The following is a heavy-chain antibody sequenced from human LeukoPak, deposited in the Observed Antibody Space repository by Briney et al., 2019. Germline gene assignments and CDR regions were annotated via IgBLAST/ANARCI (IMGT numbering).Heavy chain of an antibody. J-gene: IGHJ6*02. V-gene: IGHV3-23*01. CDR1: GFTFSSYA. CDR3: AISSPRRYGMDV. CDR2: ISGSGGST. Sequence: GGSLRLSCAASGFTFSSYAMSWVRQAPGEGLEWVSAISGSGGSTYYADSVKGRFTISRDNSKNTLYLQMNSLRAEDTAVYYCAISSPRRYGMDVWGQGTTVTVSS.